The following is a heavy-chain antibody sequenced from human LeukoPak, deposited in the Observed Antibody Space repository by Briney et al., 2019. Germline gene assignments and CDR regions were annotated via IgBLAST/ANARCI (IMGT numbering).Heavy chain of an antibody. J-gene: IGHJ5*02. V-gene: IGHV3-7*01. Sequence: GGSLRLSCAASGFTFSTYWMSWVRQAPGKGLEWVANIKHNGSEKYYVDSVKGRFTISRDNAKNSLYLQMNSLRAGDTAVYYCTRATASNWFDPWGQGTLVTVSS. CDR1: GFTFSTYW. CDR3: TRATASNWFDP. CDR2: IKHNGSEK.